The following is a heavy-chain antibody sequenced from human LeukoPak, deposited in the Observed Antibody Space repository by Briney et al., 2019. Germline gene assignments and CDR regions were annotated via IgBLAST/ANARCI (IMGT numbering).Heavy chain of an antibody. CDR3: SRTGYFDI. CDR1: GFTFSSYS. D-gene: IGHD2-15*01. CDR2: ISSSGNYI. Sequence: GGSLRLSCAASGFTFSSYSMNWVRQAPGKGLEWVSSISSSGNYISYADSAKGRFTISRDNAKNSLSLQMNSLRAEDTAVFYCSRTGYFDIWGQGTMVTVSS. J-gene: IGHJ3*02. V-gene: IGHV3-21*01.